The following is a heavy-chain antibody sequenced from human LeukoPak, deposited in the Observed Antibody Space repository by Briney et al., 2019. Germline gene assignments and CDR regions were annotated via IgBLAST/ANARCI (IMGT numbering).Heavy chain of an antibody. Sequence: PSETLSLTCTVSGGSISSYYWSWIRQPPGKGLEWIGYIYYSGSTNYNPSLKSRVTISVDTSKNQFSLKLSSVTAADTAVYYCARRHPADYHFDYWGQGTLVTVSS. CDR2: IYYSGST. CDR3: ARRHPADYHFDY. J-gene: IGHJ4*02. V-gene: IGHV4-59*08. D-gene: IGHD4-11*01. CDR1: GGSISSYY.